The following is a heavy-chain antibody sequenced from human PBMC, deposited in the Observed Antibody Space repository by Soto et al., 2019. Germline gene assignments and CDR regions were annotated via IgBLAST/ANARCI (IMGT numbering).Heavy chain of an antibody. CDR2: IYHSGST. J-gene: IGHJ4*02. V-gene: IGHV4-4*02. D-gene: IGHD2-8*01. Sequence: QVQLQESGPGLVKPSGTLSLTCAVSGGSISSCNWWSWVRHPPGKGLEWIGAIYHSGSTNYNPSLQRRDCRTEDKAKTPFSLKQSSVIAADTAVYYCARCVGVANFDYWGTGTLVTVSS. CDR3: ARCVGVANFDY. CDR1: GGSISSCNW.